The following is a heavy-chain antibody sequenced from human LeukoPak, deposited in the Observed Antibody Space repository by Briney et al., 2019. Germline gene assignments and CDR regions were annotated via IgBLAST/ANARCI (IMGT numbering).Heavy chain of an antibody. Sequence: SETLSLTCTVSGHSINNHYWIWIRQPPGKGLEWIGYIYYSGDTNYSPSLTSRVTISLDTSKNHFSLKQRSVTAADTAVYYCARRFRDYSYFEYWGQGTLVTVSS. CDR2: IYYSGDT. CDR3: ARRFRDYSYFEY. J-gene: IGHJ4*02. CDR1: GHSINNHY. V-gene: IGHV4-59*08. D-gene: IGHD4-11*01.